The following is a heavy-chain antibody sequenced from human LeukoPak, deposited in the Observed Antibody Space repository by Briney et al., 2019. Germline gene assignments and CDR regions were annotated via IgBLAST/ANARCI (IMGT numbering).Heavy chain of an antibody. Sequence: GGSLRLSCAASGFTVSSYAMSWVRQAPGKGLEWVSAISGSGGSTYYADSVKGRFTISRDNSKNTLYLQMNGLRAEDTAVYYCAKGGSHYSSSWYDYWGQGTLVTVSS. CDR1: GFTVSSYA. V-gene: IGHV3-23*01. J-gene: IGHJ4*02. CDR3: AKGGSHYSSSWYDY. D-gene: IGHD6-13*01. CDR2: ISGSGGST.